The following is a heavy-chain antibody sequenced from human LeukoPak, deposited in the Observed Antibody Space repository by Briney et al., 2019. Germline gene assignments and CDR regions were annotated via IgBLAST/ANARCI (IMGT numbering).Heavy chain of an antibody. J-gene: IGHJ6*02. CDR3: ARGGYFYDSSGSGDFYYYGMDV. CDR1: GYTFTSYG. Sequence: ASVKVSCKASGYTFTSYGIIWVRQVPGQGLEWMGWISAYSGITNYAQKFQGRATMTIDISTSTAYMELRSLRSDDTAVYYCARGGYFYDSSGSGDFYYYGMDVWGQGTTVTVSS. CDR2: ISAYSGIT. V-gene: IGHV1-18*01. D-gene: IGHD3-22*01.